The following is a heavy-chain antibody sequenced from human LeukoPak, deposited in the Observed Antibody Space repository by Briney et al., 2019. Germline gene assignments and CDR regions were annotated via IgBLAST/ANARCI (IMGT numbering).Heavy chain of an antibody. V-gene: IGHV3-21*01. Sequence: GGSLRLSCAASGFSFSSHSMHLVRQAPGKALEWVSSIGRRSSSIYYAGSVKGRFTVPKDNAKNSLYLQMNSLRAEDTAVYYCARETGEAFDIWGQGTMVIVS. CDR1: GFSFSSHS. CDR3: ARETGEAFDI. CDR2: IGRRSSSI. J-gene: IGHJ3*02. D-gene: IGHD7-27*01.